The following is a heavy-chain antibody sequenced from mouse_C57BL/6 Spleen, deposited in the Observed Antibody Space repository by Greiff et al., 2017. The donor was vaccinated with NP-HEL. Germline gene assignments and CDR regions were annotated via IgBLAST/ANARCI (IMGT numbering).Heavy chain of an antibody. CDR2: IDPSDSYT. V-gene: IGHV1-50*01. D-gene: IGHD1-1*01. CDR3: ARRSSPAMDY. Sequence: QVHVKQPGAELVKPGASVKLSCKASGYTFTSYWMQWVKQRPGQGLEWIGEIDPSDSYTNYNQKFKGKATLTVDTSSSTAYMQLSSLTSEDSAVYYCARRSSPAMDYWGQGTSVTVSS. CDR1: GYTFTSYW. J-gene: IGHJ4*01.